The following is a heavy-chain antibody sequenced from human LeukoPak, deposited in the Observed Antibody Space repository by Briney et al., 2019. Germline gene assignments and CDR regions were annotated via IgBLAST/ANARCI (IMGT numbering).Heavy chain of an antibody. D-gene: IGHD3-10*01. J-gene: IGHJ4*02. V-gene: IGHV3-7*01. Sequence: GGSLRLSCAASGFTFSTYWMTWVRQAPGKRLERVANIKLDGSETYYVDSVKGRFTIARDNAKNSLYLQMNSLRAEDTAVYYCTRDRGWKSFDYWGQGTLVTVSS. CDR2: IKLDGSET. CDR3: TRDRGWKSFDY. CDR1: GFTFSTYW.